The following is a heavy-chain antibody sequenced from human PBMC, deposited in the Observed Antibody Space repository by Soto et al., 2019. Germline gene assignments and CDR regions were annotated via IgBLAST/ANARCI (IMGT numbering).Heavy chain of an antibody. CDR3: XXXXXXXXXSXYFGLDV. D-gene: IGHD3-22*01. V-gene: IGHV1-18*01. CDR2: ISAYNGNT. CDR1: GYGFTSYG. J-gene: IGHJ6*02. Sequence: QVQLVQSGAEVKKPGASVKVSCKASGYGFTSYGISWVRQAPGQGLEWMGWISAYNGNTNYAQKFQARVTMTTDTSTKTAYMEXXSXXXXDTXXXXXXXXXXXXXXSXYFGLDVWGQGTTVTVSS.